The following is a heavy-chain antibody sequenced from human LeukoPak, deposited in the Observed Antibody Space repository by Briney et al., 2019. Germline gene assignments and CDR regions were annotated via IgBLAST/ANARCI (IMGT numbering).Heavy chain of an antibody. CDR1: GGSISSYY. CDR2: IHTSGST. Sequence: SETLSLTCTVSGGSISSYYWTWIRQSAGKGLEWIGRIHTSGSTNYNPSLKSRVTMSADTSKNQFSLKLTSVTAADTAVYYCARAWQWLPLDSWGQGTLVTVSS. J-gene: IGHJ4*02. D-gene: IGHD6-19*01. CDR3: ARAWQWLPLDS. V-gene: IGHV4-4*07.